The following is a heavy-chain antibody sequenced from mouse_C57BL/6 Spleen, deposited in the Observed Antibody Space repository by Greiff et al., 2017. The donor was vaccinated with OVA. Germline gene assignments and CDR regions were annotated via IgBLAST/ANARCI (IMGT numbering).Heavy chain of an antibody. V-gene: IGHV1-52*01. CDR1: GYTFTSYW. Sequence: QVQLQQPGAELVRPGSSVKLSCKASGYTFTSYWMHWVKQRPIQGLEWIGNIGPSDSETHYNQKFKDKATLTVDKSSSTAYMQLSSLTSEDSAVYYCARGLYYYGSSYYAMDYWGQGTSVTVSS. CDR3: ARGLYYYGSSYYAMDY. J-gene: IGHJ4*01. CDR2: IGPSDSET. D-gene: IGHD1-1*01.